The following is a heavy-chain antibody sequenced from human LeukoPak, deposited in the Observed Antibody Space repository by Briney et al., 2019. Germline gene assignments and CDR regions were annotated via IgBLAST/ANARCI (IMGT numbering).Heavy chain of an antibody. V-gene: IGHV4-39*01. D-gene: IGHD3-16*01. CDR2: IYSGGST. Sequence: PSQTLSLTCTVSGGSISSSTYYWGWIRQPPGKGLEWIGTIYSGGSTYYNPSLKSRITMSVDTSKNQFSLKLSSVTAADTAVYYCARPAARGTYYYYMDVWGKGTTVTVSS. J-gene: IGHJ6*03. CDR1: GGSISSSTYY. CDR3: ARPAARGTYYYYMDV.